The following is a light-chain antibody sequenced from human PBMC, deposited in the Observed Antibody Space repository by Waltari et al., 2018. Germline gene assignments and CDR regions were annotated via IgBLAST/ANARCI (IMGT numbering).Light chain of an antibody. CDR3: QNYNSAPFT. CDR2: TAS. Sequence: DIQMTQSPSSLSASVGDSVTITCRASQGIGQYLAWYQQKPGTVPKLLIYTASTLQSGVPSRFSGSGSAADFTLTISSLQPEDAATYYCQNYNSAPFTFGPGTRVDIK. J-gene: IGKJ3*01. CDR1: QGIGQY. V-gene: IGKV1-27*01.